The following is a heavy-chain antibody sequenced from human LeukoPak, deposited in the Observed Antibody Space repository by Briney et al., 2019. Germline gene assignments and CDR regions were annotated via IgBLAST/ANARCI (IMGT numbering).Heavy chain of an antibody. CDR1: RFTFSNYA. CDR3: ARDPYYYGSGSVNWFDP. Sequence: PGRSLRLSCAASRFTFSNYAMHWVRQAPGKGLEWIAVISYDGSNKYYADSVKGRFTISRDNSKNTLYLQMNSPRPEDTAVYYCARDPYYYGSGSVNWFDPLGQGTLVTVSS. D-gene: IGHD3-10*01. V-gene: IGHV3-30-3*01. J-gene: IGHJ5*02. CDR2: ISYDGSNK.